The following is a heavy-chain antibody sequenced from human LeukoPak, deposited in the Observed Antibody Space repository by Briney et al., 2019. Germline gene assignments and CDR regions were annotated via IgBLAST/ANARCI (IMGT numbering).Heavy chain of an antibody. J-gene: IGHJ5*02. Sequence: GASVKVSCKASGYTFTSYAIIWVRQAPGQGLEWMGWISANNGNTNYAQKLQDRVTMTTDTSTSTAYMELRSLRSDDTAVYFCAREARSTSRWFDPWGQGTLVTVSS. CDR2: ISANNGNT. CDR3: AREARSTSRWFDP. V-gene: IGHV1-18*01. CDR1: GYTFTSYA. D-gene: IGHD2-2*01.